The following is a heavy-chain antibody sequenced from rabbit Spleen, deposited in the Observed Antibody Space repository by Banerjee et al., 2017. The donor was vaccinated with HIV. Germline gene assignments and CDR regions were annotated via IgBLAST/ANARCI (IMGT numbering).Heavy chain of an antibody. CDR2: IYTGNVKT. D-gene: IGHD4-1*01. CDR1: GFDFSRGYD. V-gene: IGHV1S40*01. J-gene: IGHJ3*01. Sequence: QQLVESGGGLVKPGASLTLTCKASGFDFSRGYDMCWVRQAPGKGLEWIGCIYTGNVKTYYASWAKGRFTISKTSSTTVTLQMTSLTVADTATYFCARDLTDVIGWNFGWWGQGTLVTVS. CDR3: ARDLTDVIGWNFGW.